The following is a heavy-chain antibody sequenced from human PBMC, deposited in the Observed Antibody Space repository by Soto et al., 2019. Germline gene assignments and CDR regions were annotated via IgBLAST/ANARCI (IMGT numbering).Heavy chain of an antibody. J-gene: IGHJ6*03. Sequence: GASVKVSCKASGYTFTSYDINWVRQATGQGLEWMGWMNPNSGNTGYAQKFQGRVTMTRNTSISTAYMELSSLRSEDTAVYYCARGIRAAAAQRPPTSYYYYYYMDVWGKGTTVTVSS. V-gene: IGHV1-8*01. D-gene: IGHD6-13*01. CDR2: MNPNSGNT. CDR1: GYTFTSYD. CDR3: ARGIRAAAAQRPPTSYYYYYYMDV.